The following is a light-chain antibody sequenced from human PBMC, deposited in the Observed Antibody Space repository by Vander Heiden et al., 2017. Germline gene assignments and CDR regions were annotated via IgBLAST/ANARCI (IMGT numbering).Light chain of an antibody. CDR2: DVT. Sequence: QSALTPPASVSASPGQSIPISCTGTSSDIGAYNYVSWYQQSPGRAPKLMIHDVTHRPSGVSNRFSGSKSGNTASLTISGLQAEDEADYYCSSYTTYSTVLFGGGTKLTVL. V-gene: IGLV2-14*01. J-gene: IGLJ2*01. CDR1: SSDIGAYNY. CDR3: SSYTTYSTVL.